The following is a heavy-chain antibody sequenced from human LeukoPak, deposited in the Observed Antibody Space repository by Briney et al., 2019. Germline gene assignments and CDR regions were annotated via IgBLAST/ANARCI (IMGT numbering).Heavy chain of an antibody. CDR3: ARSGYYGYYFDY. J-gene: IGHJ4*02. V-gene: IGHV4-59*01. CDR2: IYYSGST. CDR1: GGSISSYY. D-gene: IGHD3-9*01. Sequence: SETLSLTCTVSGGSISSYYWSWLRQPPGKGLEWIGYIYYSGSTNYNPSLKSRVTISVDTSKNQFSLKLSSVTAADTAVYYCARSGYYGYYFDYWGQGTLVTVSS.